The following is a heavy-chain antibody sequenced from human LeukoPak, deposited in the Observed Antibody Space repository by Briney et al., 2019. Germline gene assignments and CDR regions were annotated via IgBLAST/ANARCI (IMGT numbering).Heavy chain of an antibody. CDR3: ARQGYPPRGGKRSIDY. J-gene: IGHJ4*02. Sequence: SETLSLTCTVSGDSISSTSYYWGWIRQPPGKGLEWIGTIYYSGYTYYNPSLKSRVTISVDTSKNQFSLRLSSVTAADTAVYYCARQGYPPRGGKRSIDYWGQGTLVTVSS. CDR1: GDSISSTSYY. D-gene: IGHD4-23*01. V-gene: IGHV4-39*01. CDR2: IYYSGYT.